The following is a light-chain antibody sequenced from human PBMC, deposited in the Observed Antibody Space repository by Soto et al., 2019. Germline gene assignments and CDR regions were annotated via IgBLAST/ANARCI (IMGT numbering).Light chain of an antibody. J-gene: IGLJ2*01. CDR3: QSYDSSLSGHVV. CDR2: GNI. CDR1: SSNIGAGYD. Sequence: QSALTQPPSVSGAPGQRVTFSCTGSSSNIGAGYDVHWYQQLPGTAPKLVIYGNINRPSGVPDRFSGSKSGTSASLAITGLQAEDEADYYCQSYDSSLSGHVVFGGGTQLTVL. V-gene: IGLV1-40*01.